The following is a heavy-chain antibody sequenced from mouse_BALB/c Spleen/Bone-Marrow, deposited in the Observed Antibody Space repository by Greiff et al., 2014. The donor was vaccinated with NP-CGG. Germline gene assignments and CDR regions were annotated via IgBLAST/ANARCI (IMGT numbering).Heavy chain of an antibody. CDR3: AREGSRLRGYFDV. D-gene: IGHD1-1*01. Sequence: QVQLQQSGAELVKPGASVKLSCKTSGYTFTSYWIRWVKQRPGQGLGWIGEIFPGTGTTYYNEKFKGKATLTIDTSSSTAYMQLSSLTSEDSAVYFCAREGSRLRGYFDVWGAGTTVTVSS. V-gene: IGHV1S132*01. CDR1: GYTFTSYW. CDR2: IFPGTGTT. J-gene: IGHJ1*01.